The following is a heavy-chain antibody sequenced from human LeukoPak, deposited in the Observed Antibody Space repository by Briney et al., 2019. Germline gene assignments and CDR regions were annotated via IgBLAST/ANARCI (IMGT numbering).Heavy chain of an antibody. CDR1: GDSINNYY. J-gene: IGHJ3*02. CDR3: ARRRVLTGSSRGDAFDI. Sequence: SETLSLTCTVSGDSINNYYWNWIRQPPGKGLEWIGYIYYSGSTNYNSSLTSRVTISIDTSKKHFSLKLSSVTAADTAVYYCARRRVLTGSSRGDAFDIWGQGTVVTVSS. CDR2: IYYSGST. D-gene: IGHD3-9*01. V-gene: IGHV4-59*08.